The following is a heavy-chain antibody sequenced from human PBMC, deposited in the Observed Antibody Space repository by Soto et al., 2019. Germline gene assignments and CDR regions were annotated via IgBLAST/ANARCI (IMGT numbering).Heavy chain of an antibody. D-gene: IGHD3-22*01. V-gene: IGHV3-48*02. J-gene: IGHJ5*01. CDR2: INSDSSSI. CDR1: GFMFSVYT. CDR3: SRSYYHDSNAYYSDS. Sequence: PGGSLRLSCAASGFMFSVYTMNWVRQAPGKGLEWISSINSDSSSIYHADSVKGRFTISRDNAKNSVDLQMNSLRDEDTAVYYCSRSYYHDSNAYYSDSWGQGVPVTVPS.